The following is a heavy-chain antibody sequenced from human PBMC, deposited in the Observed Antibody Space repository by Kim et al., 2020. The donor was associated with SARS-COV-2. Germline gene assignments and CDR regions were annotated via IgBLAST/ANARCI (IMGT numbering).Heavy chain of an antibody. CDR2: ISYSGVNT. V-gene: IGHV3-23*01. CDR3: AKERRQTPTMVTSIRGRIEGATESDY. D-gene: IGHD1-26*01. CDR1: GFTFSNFA. J-gene: IGHJ4*02. Sequence: GGSLRLACAASGFTFSNFAINWVRQAPGKGLEWVSHISYSGVNTYYADSVKGRFTISRDNSKNTLYLHMNSLRAEDTAVYYCAKERRQTPTMVTSIRGRIEGATESDYWGQGTLVTVSS.